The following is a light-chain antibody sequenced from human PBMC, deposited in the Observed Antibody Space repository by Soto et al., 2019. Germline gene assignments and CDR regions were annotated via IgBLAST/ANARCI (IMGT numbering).Light chain of an antibody. CDR3: QQRSNWPRT. CDR1: QSVSGY. CDR2: DAS. V-gene: IGKV3-11*01. Sequence: EVGLTQSPATLSLSPGERATLSCRASQSVSGYLAWYQQKPGQPPRLLNYDASRRATGIPPRFSGSGSGTDFTLTISSLEPEDFAVYYCQQRSNWPRTFGQGTKVDTK. J-gene: IGKJ1*01.